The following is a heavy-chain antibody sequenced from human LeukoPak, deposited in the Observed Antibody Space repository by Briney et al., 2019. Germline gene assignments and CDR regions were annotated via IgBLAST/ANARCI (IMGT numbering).Heavy chain of an antibody. CDR3: AKAYYYDSSGSPPYFDY. J-gene: IGHJ4*02. Sequence: PGRSLRLSCAASGFTFDDYAMPWVRQAPGKGLEWVSGISWNSGSIGYADSVKGRFTISRDNAKNSLYLQMNSLRAEDTALYYCAKAYYYDSSGSPPYFDYWGQGTLVTVSS. CDR2: ISWNSGSI. CDR1: GFTFDDYA. D-gene: IGHD3-22*01. V-gene: IGHV3-9*01.